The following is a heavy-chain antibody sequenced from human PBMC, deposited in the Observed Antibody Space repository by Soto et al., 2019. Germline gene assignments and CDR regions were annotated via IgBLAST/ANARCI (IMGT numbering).Heavy chain of an antibody. Sequence: ASVKVSCKASGYTFTGYYMHWVRQAPGQGLEWMGWINPNSGGTNYAQKFQGRVTMTRDTSISTAYMELSRLRSDDTAVYYGARGGPIAVAGSRSPADYWGQGTLVTVSS. J-gene: IGHJ4*02. CDR3: ARGGPIAVAGSRSPADY. V-gene: IGHV1-2*02. D-gene: IGHD6-19*01. CDR2: INPNSGGT. CDR1: GYTFTGYY.